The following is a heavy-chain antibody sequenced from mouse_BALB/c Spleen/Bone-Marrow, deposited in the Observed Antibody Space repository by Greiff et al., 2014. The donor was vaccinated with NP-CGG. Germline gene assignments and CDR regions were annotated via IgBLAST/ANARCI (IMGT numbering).Heavy chain of an antibody. J-gene: IGHJ3*01. CDR1: GYTFTRYY. Sequence: VQLQQSGPELVKPGASVKISCKASGYTFTRYYIHWVKQRPGHGLEWIGWIYPGNVNTKYNEEFKDKATLTADKSSSTAYMQLSSLTSEDSAVYFCARALTGTWFAYWGQGTLVTVSA. V-gene: IGHV1S56*01. D-gene: IGHD4-1*01. CDR3: ARALTGTWFAY. CDR2: IYPGNVNT.